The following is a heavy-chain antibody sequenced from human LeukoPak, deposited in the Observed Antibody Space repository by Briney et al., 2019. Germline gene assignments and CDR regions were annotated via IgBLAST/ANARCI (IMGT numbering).Heavy chain of an antibody. CDR3: ARQTYYDFWSGYYIGGTSYYFDY. V-gene: IGHV3-21*01. J-gene: IGHJ4*02. CDR2: ISSSSYI. Sequence: GGSLRLSCAASGFTFSSYSMNWVRQAPGKGLEWVSSISSSSYIYYADSVKGRFPISRDNAKNSLYLQMNSLRAEDTAVYYCARQTYYDFWSGYYIGGTSYYFDYWGQGTLVTVSS. D-gene: IGHD3-3*01. CDR1: GFTFSSYS.